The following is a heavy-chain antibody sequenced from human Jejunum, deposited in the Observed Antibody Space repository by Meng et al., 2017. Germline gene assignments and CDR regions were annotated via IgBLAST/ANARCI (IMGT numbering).Heavy chain of an antibody. D-gene: IGHD4-11*01. J-gene: IGHJ4*02. CDR2: INHSGST. CDR1: CGSFSDYH. V-gene: IGHV4-34*01. CDR3: VYSNYRSDY. Sequence: RQLGAGLLQPSVTLSLSCAVYCGSFSDYHWTLIRQPPGKGLEWIGEINHSGSTNYRPYLESRLSISADSSKNQLSLRLNSVTAADTAVYSCVYSNYRSDYWGQGTLVTVSS.